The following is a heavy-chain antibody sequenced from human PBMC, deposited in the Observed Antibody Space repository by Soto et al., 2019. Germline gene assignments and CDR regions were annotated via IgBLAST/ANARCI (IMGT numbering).Heavy chain of an antibody. CDR2: ISYGGINN. J-gene: IGHJ4*02. CDR3: ARTTVVSGTPDFDY. CDR1: GFTFSNIP. V-gene: IGHV3-30-3*01. D-gene: IGHD4-4*01. Sequence: GGSLRLSCAASGFTFSNIPMHWVRQAPGKGLEWVAVISYGGINNYYADSVKGRFTISRDDSKNTVYLQMNGLRPEDTAVYFCARTTVVSGTPDFDYWGQGTLVTVSS.